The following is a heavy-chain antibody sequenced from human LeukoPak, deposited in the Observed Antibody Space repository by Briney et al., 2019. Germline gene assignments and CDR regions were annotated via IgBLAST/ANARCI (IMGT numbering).Heavy chain of an antibody. D-gene: IGHD4/OR15-4a*01. CDR2: IYYSGST. V-gene: IGHV4-39*01. J-gene: IGHJ4*02. CDR1: GGSISSSSYY. Sequence: SETLSLTCTVFGGSISSSSYYWGWIRQPPGKGLEWIGSIYYSGSTYYNPSLKSRVTISVDTSKNQFSLKLSSVTAADTAVYYCASPIAEGAFDYWGQGTLVTVSS. CDR3: ASPIAEGAFDY.